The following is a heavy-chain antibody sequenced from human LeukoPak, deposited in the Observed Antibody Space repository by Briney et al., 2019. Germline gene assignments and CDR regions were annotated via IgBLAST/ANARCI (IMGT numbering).Heavy chain of an antibody. Sequence: ASVKVSCKASGYSFTDYYINWVRQAPGQGLEWMGWINPNHGGTHYAQKFQGRVTMTRDTSTSTVYMELSSLRSADTAVYYCASGYCGGACQLGGVDMWGQGTMVTVSS. J-gene: IGHJ3*02. CDR2: INPNHGGT. V-gene: IGHV1-2*02. CDR3: ASGYCGGACQLGGVDM. CDR1: GYSFTDYY. D-gene: IGHD2-21*02.